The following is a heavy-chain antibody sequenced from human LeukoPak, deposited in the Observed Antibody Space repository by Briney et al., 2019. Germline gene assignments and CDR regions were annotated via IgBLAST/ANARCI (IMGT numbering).Heavy chain of an antibody. J-gene: IGHJ4*02. V-gene: IGHV1-18*01. CDR3: ARDHPLATALGY. CDR2: INPNSGGT. D-gene: IGHD5-24*01. Sequence: ASVKVSCKASGYTFTSYGISWVRQAPGQGLEWMGWINPNSGGTNYAQKFQGRVTITADKSTNTAYMELSSLRSEDTAVYYCARDHPLATALGYWGQGTLVTVSS. CDR1: GYTFTSYG.